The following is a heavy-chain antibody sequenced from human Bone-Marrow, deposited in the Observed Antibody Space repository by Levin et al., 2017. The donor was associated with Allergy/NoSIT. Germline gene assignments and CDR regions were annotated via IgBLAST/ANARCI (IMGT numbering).Heavy chain of an antibody. CDR1: GFTLSSYE. V-gene: IGHV3-48*03. J-gene: IGHJ4*02. CDR3: ARELKLPYVAHPPSPFDC. Sequence: GGSLRLSCAASGFTLSSYEMNWVRQAPGQGLEWVSYIRGGGDTIYYADSVMGRFTTSRDNAKNALYLQMSSLRAEDTAVYYCARELKLPYVAHPPSPFDCWGQGTPVTVSS. D-gene: IGHD2-15*01. CDR2: IRGGGDTI.